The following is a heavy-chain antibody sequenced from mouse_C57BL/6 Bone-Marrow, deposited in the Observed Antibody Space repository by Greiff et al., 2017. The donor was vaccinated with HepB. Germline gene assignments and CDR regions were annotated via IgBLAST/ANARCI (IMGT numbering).Heavy chain of an antibody. J-gene: IGHJ1*03. CDR1: GYTFTSYW. CDR2: IDPNSGGT. CDR3: ARPYYYGSSYVLYWYFDV. D-gene: IGHD1-1*01. V-gene: IGHV1-72*01. Sequence: QVQLQQPGAELVKPGASVKLSCEASGYTFTSYWMHWVKQRPGRGLEWIGRIDPNSGGTKYNEKFKSKATLTVDKPSSTAYMQLSSLTSEDSAVYYCARPYYYGSSYVLYWYFDVWGTGTTVTVSS.